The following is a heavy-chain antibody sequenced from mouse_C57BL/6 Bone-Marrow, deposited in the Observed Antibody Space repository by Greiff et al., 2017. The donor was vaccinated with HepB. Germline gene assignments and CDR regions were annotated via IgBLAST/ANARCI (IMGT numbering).Heavy chain of an antibody. J-gene: IGHJ3*01. Sequence: QVQLKQPGAELVKPGASVKLSCKASGYTFTSYWMHWVKQRPGQGLEWIGMIHPNSGSTNYNEKFKSKATLTVDKSSSTAYMQLSSLTSEDSAVYYCAYYGSSYGGFAYWGQGTLVTVSA. CDR2: IHPNSGST. CDR3: AYYGSSYGGFAY. CDR1: GYTFTSYW. D-gene: IGHD1-1*01. V-gene: IGHV1-64*01.